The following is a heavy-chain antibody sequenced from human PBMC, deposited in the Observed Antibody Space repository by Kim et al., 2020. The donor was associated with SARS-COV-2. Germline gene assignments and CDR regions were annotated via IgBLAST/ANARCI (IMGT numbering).Heavy chain of an antibody. Sequence: SETLSLTCTVSGGSISGYYWSWIRQPPGKGLEWIGYIYYSGSTNYNPSLKSRVSISLDMSRNQFSLKLSSMTAADTAVYYCACQWFGRGIDYWGQGTLVTVSS. CDR1: GGSISGYY. CDR2: IYYSGST. V-gene: IGHV4-59*01. CDR3: ACQWFGRGIDY. J-gene: IGHJ4*02. D-gene: IGHD3-10*01.